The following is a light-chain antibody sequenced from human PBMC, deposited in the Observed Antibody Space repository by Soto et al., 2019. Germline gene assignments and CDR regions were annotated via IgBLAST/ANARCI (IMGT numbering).Light chain of an antibody. CDR3: QQRSNWPPIT. J-gene: IGKJ5*01. Sequence: TQSPATLSLSPGDTAALSCRASQSVHTFLAWYQQKPGQAPRLLIYGASNRAAGIPDRFSGSGSGTDFTLTIDSLQPEDFAVYYCQQRSNWPPITFGQGTRLDIK. CDR2: GAS. CDR1: QSVHTF. V-gene: IGKV3-11*01.